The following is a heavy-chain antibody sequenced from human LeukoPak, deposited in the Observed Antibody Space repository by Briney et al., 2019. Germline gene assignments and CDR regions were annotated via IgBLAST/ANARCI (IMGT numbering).Heavy chain of an antibody. CDR1: GFTFSSYS. Sequence: GGSLRLSCAASGFTFSSYSMNWVRQAPGKGLEWVSVIYSGGTSYYADSVKGRFTISRDISENTLYLEMNSLRADDTAVYYCARRSGWYYFDSWGQGTLVTVSS. D-gene: IGHD6-19*01. J-gene: IGHJ4*02. CDR2: IYSGGTS. CDR3: ARRSGWYYFDS. V-gene: IGHV3-66*04.